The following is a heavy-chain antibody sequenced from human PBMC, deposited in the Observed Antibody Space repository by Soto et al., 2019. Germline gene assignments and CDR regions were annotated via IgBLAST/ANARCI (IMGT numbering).Heavy chain of an antibody. CDR2: INHSGST. CDR3: ARDVGSSSWYPRGWCY. CDR1: GGSFSGYY. V-gene: IGHV4-34*01. Sequence: SETLSLTCAVYGGSFSGYYWSWIRQPPGKGLEWLGEINHSGSTNYNPSLKSRVTISVDTSKNQFSLKLSSVTAADTAVYYCARDVGSSSWYPRGWCYWGQGTLVTVSS. D-gene: IGHD6-13*01. J-gene: IGHJ4*02.